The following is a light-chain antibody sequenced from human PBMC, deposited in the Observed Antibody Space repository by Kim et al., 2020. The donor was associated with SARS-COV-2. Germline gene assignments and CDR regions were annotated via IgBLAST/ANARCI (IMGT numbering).Light chain of an antibody. V-gene: IGLV6-57*02. CDR3: QSYDSSNLV. CDR1: SGSIASNY. J-gene: IGLJ3*02. CDR2: EDN. Sequence: KTVTISCPGSSGSIASNYVQWYQQRPGSAPTTVIYEDNQRPSGVPDRFSGSIDSSSNSASLTISGLKTEDEADYYCQSYDSSNLVFGGGTQLTVL.